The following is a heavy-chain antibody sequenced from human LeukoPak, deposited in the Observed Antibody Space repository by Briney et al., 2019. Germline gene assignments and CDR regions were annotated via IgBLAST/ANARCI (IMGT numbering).Heavy chain of an antibody. J-gene: IGHJ2*01. CDR1: GGSISSYY. D-gene: IGHD2-15*01. V-gene: IGHV4-59*08. CDR3: ARHVKDIVVVVAATYFDL. CDR2: IYYSGST. Sequence: SGTLSLTCTVSGGSISSYYWSWIRQPPGKGLEWIGYIYYSGSTNYNPSLKSRVTISVDTSRNQFSLKLSSVTAADTAVYYCARHVKDIVVVVAATYFDLWGRGTLVTVSS.